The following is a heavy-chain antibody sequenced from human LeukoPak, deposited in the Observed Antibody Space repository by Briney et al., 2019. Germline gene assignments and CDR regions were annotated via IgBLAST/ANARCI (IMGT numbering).Heavy chain of an antibody. D-gene: IGHD3-16*01. CDR2: MNRSGST. J-gene: IGHJ4*02. CDR1: GGSFSGYY. Sequence: PSETLSLTCAVYGGSFSGYYWSWIRQPPGKGLEWIGEMNRSGSTNYNLSLKSRVTISVDTSKNQFSLKVTSVTAADTAVYYCARVRSPRWGFDYWGQGTLVTVSS. CDR3: ARVRSPRWGFDY. V-gene: IGHV4-34*01.